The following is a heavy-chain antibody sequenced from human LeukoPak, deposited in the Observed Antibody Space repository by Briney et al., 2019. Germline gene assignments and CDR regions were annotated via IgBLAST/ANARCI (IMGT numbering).Heavy chain of an antibody. D-gene: IGHD5-18*01. CDR1: GFTFSNYW. J-gene: IGHJ4*02. CDR2: IKGDGTEI. V-gene: IGHV3-7*01. Sequence: GGSLRLSCAASGFTFSNYWMNLVRQAPGKGLEWVANIKGDGTEINYVDSVKGRFTISRDNPKNSLYLQLNSLRAEDTAVYYCAGGYNIDYWGQGTLVHVSS. CDR3: AGGYNIDY.